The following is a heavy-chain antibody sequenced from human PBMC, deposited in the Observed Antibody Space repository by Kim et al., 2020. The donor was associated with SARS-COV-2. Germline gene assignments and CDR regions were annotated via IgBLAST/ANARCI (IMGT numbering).Heavy chain of an antibody. Sequence: SETLSLTCAVSGYSISSSNWWGWIRQPPGKGLEWIGYIYYSGSTYYNPSLKSRVTMSVDTSKNQFSLKLSSVTAVDTAVYYCARRGAGIAVAGTRGPSHWYFDLWGRGTLVTVSS. CDR1: GYSISSSNW. D-gene: IGHD6-19*01. V-gene: IGHV4-28*01. CDR3: ARRGAGIAVAGTRGPSHWYFDL. J-gene: IGHJ2*01. CDR2: IYYSGST.